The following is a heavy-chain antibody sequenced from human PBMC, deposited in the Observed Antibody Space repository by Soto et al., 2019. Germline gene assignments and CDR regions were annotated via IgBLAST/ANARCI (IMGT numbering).Heavy chain of an antibody. D-gene: IGHD2-21*02. CDR3: AREETAWPLAYGLDV. J-gene: IGHJ6*02. Sequence: GGSLRLSCAGSGFTFSRYSMHWVRQAPGKGLEWVSSIGTRSDIYYADSVKGRFTISRDNAKNSLSPQMNSLRAEDTGVYYCAREETAWPLAYGLDVWGQGTTVTVSS. V-gene: IGHV3-21*01. CDR1: GFTFSRYS. CDR2: IGTRSDI.